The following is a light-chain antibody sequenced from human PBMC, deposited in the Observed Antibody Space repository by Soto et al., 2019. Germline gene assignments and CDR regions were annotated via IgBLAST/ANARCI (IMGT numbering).Light chain of an antibody. CDR3: SSYTTSSTWV. J-gene: IGLJ3*02. CDR2: EVS. Sequence: QSALTQPASVSGSPGQSITISCTGTSSDIGGYNYVSWYQQHPGKAPQLMIYEVSNRPSGVSNRFSGSKSGNTASLTISGLQAEDEADYYSSSYTTSSTWVFGGGTKLTVL. V-gene: IGLV2-14*01. CDR1: SSDIGGYNY.